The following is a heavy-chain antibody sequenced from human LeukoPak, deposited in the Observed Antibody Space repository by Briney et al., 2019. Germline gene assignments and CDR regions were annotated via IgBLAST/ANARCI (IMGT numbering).Heavy chain of an antibody. Sequence: SETLSLTCTVSGVSISSVGYYWSWIRQHPGKGLEGIGYIYYSGSTYYTPSLKSRLTISVDTSKNQFSLKLNSVTAADTAVYYCARVEEYSSGVIDYWGQGTLVTVSS. CDR2: IYYSGST. V-gene: IGHV4-31*03. D-gene: IGHD6-19*01. CDR1: GVSISSVGYY. J-gene: IGHJ4*02. CDR3: ARVEEYSSGVIDY.